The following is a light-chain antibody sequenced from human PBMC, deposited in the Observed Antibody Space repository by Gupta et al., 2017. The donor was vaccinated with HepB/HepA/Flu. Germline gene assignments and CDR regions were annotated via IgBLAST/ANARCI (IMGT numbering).Light chain of an antibody. V-gene: IGLV1-47*01. CDR2: RNN. Sequence: QSVLTQPPSASGTPGQRVTISSSGSSPNIGSNYVYWYQQLPGTAPKLLIYRNNQRHSGVPDRFSGSKSGTSASLAISGLRSEDEADYYCAAWDDSLSGVVFGGGTKLTVL. CDR3: AAWDDSLSGVV. CDR1: SPNIGSNY. J-gene: IGLJ2*01.